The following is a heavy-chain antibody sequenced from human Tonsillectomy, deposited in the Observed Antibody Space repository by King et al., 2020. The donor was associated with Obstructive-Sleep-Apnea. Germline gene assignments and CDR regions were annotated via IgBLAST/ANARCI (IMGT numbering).Heavy chain of an antibody. CDR2: INPHSGGT. D-gene: IGHD6-19*01. CDR3: AIYSSGWYRFNC. CDR1: GYTFTGYN. Sequence: HGQLVQSGAEVKKPGASVKVSCKASGYTFTGYNIHWVRQAPGQGLEWMGWINPHSGGTNYAQKFQGRVTMTRDTSINTAYMELSRLRSDDTAVYYCAIYSSGWYRFNCWGQGTLVIVSS. V-gene: IGHV1-2*02. J-gene: IGHJ4*02.